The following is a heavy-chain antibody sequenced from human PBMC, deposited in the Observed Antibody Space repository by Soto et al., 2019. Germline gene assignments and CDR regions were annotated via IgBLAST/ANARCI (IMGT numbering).Heavy chain of an antibody. D-gene: IGHD3-3*01. V-gene: IGHV4-38-2*01. CDR2: IYHSGST. CDR3: ARGASAPIFGVVIKPHGY. Sequence: ASETLSLTGAVSGYSISSGYYWGWIRQPPGKGLEWIGSIYHSGSTYYNPSLKGRVTISVDTSKNQFSLKLSSVTAADTAVYYCARGASAPIFGVVIKPHGYWGQGTLVTVSS. CDR1: GYSISSGYY. J-gene: IGHJ4*02.